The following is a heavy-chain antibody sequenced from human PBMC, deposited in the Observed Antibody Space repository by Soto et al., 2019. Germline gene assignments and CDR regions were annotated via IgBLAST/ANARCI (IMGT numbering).Heavy chain of an antibody. CDR3: ARRTPLYASESSRFDP. CDR2: VDYTGST. V-gene: IGHV4-39*01. J-gene: IGHJ5*02. D-gene: IGHD3-10*01. Sequence: SETLSLTCTVSGGSITGTTNYWGWIRQAPGKGLEWIGTVDYTGSTNYNPSLESRVTISVDTSKNQFSLNLRSVTAADTAVYYCARRTPLYASESSRFDPWGQGALVTVSS. CDR1: GGSITGTTNY.